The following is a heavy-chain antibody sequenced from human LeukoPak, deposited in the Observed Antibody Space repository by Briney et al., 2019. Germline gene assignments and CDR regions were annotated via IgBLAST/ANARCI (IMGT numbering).Heavy chain of an antibody. J-gene: IGHJ6*03. CDR1: GGSISSYY. Sequence: PSETLSLTCTVSGGSISSYYWSWIRQPAGKGLEWIGRIYTSGSTNYNPSLKSRVTMSVDTSKNQFSLKLSSVTAADTAVYYCARDSTAGTYYYYMDVWGKGTTVTISS. CDR2: IYTSGST. V-gene: IGHV4-4*07. CDR3: ARDSTAGTYYYYMDV. D-gene: IGHD6-13*01.